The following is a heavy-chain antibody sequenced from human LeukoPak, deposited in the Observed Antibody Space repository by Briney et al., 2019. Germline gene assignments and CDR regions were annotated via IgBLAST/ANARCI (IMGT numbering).Heavy chain of an antibody. D-gene: IGHD2-2*01. V-gene: IGHV1-18*01. CDR1: GYTFTSYG. CDR2: ISAYNGNT. CDR3: ARLRSSSIHYYYYMDV. Sequence: ASVKVSCKASGYTFTSYGISWVRQAPGQGLEWMGWISAYNGNTNYAQKLQGRVTMTTDTSTSTAYMELRSLRSDDTAVYYCARLRSSSIHYYYYMDVWGKGTTVTVYS. J-gene: IGHJ6*03.